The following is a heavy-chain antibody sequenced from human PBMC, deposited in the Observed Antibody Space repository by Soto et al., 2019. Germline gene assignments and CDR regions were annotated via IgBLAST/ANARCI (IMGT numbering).Heavy chain of an antibody. CDR2: IYYTGNT. CDR1: GGSISNSNYY. J-gene: IGHJ4*02. Sequence: SETLSLTCNVSGGSISNSNYYWGWIRQPPGKGLEWIGSIYYTGNTYYNPSLKSRVTISVDTSKNQISLKLTSVTAADTAVYYCAALPRYWGQGTLVTVS. D-gene: IGHD6-6*01. V-gene: IGHV4-39*07. CDR3: AALPRY.